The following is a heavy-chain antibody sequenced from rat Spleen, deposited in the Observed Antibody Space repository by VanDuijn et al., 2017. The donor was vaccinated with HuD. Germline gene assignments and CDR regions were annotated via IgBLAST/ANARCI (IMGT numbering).Heavy chain of an antibody. CDR3: TRDYYDGSYYYGWFAY. Sequence: EVQLVESGGGLVQPGRSLKLSCVASGFTFNNYWMSWIRQAPGKGLEWVASITNTGGSIYYPDSVKGRFTISRDNAQNTLYLQMNSLRSEDTATYYCTRDYYDGSYYYGWFAYWGQGTLVTVSS. V-gene: IGHV5-31*01. CDR1: GFTFNNYW. J-gene: IGHJ3*01. D-gene: IGHD1-12*02. CDR2: ITNTGGSI.